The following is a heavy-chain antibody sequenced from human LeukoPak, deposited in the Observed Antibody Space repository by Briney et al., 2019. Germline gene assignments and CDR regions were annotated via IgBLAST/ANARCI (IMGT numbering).Heavy chain of an antibody. CDR3: ARDRTGYGGNLGAFDI. J-gene: IGHJ3*02. CDR2: INPNSGGT. V-gene: IGHV1-2*02. Sequence: GASVKVSCKASGYTFTGYYMHWVRQAPGQELEWMGWINPNSGGTNYAQKFQGRVTMTRDTSISTAYMELSRLRSDDTAVYYCARDRTGYGGNLGAFDIWGQGTMVTVSS. CDR1: GYTFTGYY. D-gene: IGHD4-17*01.